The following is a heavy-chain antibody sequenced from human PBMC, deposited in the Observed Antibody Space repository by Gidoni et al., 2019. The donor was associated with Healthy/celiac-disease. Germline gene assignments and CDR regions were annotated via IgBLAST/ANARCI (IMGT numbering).Heavy chain of an antibody. CDR2: IDWDDDK. J-gene: IGHJ4*02. CDR3: ARTFYDYIWGSYRFDY. V-gene: IGHV2-70*01. Sequence: QVTLRESGPALVKPTQTLTLTCTFSGFPLSTSGMCVSWIRQPPGKALEWLALIDWDDDKYYSTSLKTRLTISKDTSKNQVVLTMTNMDPVDTATYYCARTFYDYIWGSYRFDYWGQGTLVTVSS. CDR1: GFPLSTSGMC. D-gene: IGHD3-16*02.